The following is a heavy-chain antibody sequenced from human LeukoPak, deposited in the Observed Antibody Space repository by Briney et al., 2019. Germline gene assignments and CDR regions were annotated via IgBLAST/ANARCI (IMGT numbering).Heavy chain of an antibody. CDR2: IKQDGSEK. V-gene: IGHV3-7*01. J-gene: IGHJ5*02. D-gene: IGHD4-17*01. Sequence: PGGSLRLSRAASGFSFSSYWMSWVRQAPGKGLEWVANIKQDGSEKYYVASVKGRFTISRDNAKNSLYLQMNSLRAEDTAVYYCARTTVTTGRTNWFDPWGQGTLVTVSS. CDR3: ARTTVTTGRTNWFDP. CDR1: GFSFSSYW.